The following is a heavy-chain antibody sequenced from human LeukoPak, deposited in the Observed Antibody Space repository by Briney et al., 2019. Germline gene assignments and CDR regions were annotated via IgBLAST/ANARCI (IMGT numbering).Heavy chain of an antibody. CDR2: INHSGST. J-gene: IGHJ3*02. CDR3: ARQRSYLWDAFDI. D-gene: IGHD2-21*01. Sequence: SETLSLACAVYGGSFSGYYWSWIRQPPGKGLEWIGEINHSGSTNYNPSLKSRVTISVDTPKNQFSLKLSSVTAADTAVYYCARQRSYLWDAFDIWGQGTLVTVSS. V-gene: IGHV4-34*01. CDR1: GGSFSGYY.